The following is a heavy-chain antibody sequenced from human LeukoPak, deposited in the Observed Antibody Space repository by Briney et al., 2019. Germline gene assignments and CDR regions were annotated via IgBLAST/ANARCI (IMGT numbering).Heavy chain of an antibody. Sequence: TGGSPRLSCAASGFTFSSYGMHWVRQAPGKGLEWVAVISYDGSNKYYADSVKGRFTISRDNSKNTLYLQMNSLRAEDTAVYYCAKAAPGPYYYYGMDVWGQGTTVTVSS. CDR3: AKAAPGPYYYYGMDV. CDR1: GFTFSSYG. V-gene: IGHV3-30*18. D-gene: IGHD3-10*01. CDR2: ISYDGSNK. J-gene: IGHJ6*02.